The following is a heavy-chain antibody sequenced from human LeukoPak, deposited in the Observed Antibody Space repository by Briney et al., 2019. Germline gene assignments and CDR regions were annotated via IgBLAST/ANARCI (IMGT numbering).Heavy chain of an antibody. J-gene: IGHJ5*02. CDR1: GYTFTSYD. CDR2: IIPIFGTA. CDR3: ARDAEAYCGGDCSWFDP. D-gene: IGHD2-21*02. V-gene: IGHV1-69*05. Sequence: ASVKVSRKASGYTFTSYDINWVRQAPGQGLEWMGGIIPIFGTANYAQKFQGRVTITTDESTSTAYMELSSLRSEDTAVYYCARDAEAYCGGDCSWFDPWGQGTLVTVSS.